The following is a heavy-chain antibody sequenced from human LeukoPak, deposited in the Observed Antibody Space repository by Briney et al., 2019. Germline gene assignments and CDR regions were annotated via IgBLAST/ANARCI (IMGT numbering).Heavy chain of an antibody. CDR2: IIPIFGTA. CDR1: GYTFTGYY. Sequence: SVKVSCKASGYTFTGYYMHWVRQAPGQGLEWMGGIIPIFGTANYAQKFQGRVTITADESTSTAYMELSSLRSEDTAVYYCASPEGAVDTGTFDYWGQGTLVTVSS. CDR3: ASPEGAVDTGTFDY. D-gene: IGHD5-18*01. V-gene: IGHV1-69*13. J-gene: IGHJ4*02.